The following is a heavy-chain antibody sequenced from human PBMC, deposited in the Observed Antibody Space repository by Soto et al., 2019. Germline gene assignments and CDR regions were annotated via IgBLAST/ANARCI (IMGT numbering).Heavy chain of an antibody. CDR3: AKVRVMITFGGPDY. Sequence: GGSLRLSCAASGFTFSSYGMHWVRQAPGKGLEWVAVISYDGSNKYYADSVKGRFTISRDNSKNTLYLQMNSLRAEDTAVYYCAKVRVMITFGGPDYWGQGTLVTVSS. V-gene: IGHV3-30*18. J-gene: IGHJ4*02. CDR1: GFTFSSYG. D-gene: IGHD3-16*01. CDR2: ISYDGSNK.